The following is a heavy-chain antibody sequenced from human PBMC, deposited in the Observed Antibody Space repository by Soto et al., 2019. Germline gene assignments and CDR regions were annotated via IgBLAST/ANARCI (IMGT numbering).Heavy chain of an antibody. V-gene: IGHV1-18*01. J-gene: IGHJ5*02. CDR3: ARVVPGAEAWFGP. D-gene: IGHD2-2*01. CDR1: GYTFSDYG. Sequence: GASVKVSCKTSGYTFSDYGITWVRQAPGQPLEWLGWISLYSDGTNYAQKFQGRVSMTTDTSTTTAYMELRSLRSDDTAVYYCARVVPGAEAWFGPWGQGTLVTVSS. CDR2: ISLYSDGT.